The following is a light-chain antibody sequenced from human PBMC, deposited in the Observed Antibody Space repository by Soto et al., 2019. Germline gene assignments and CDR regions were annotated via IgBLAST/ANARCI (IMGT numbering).Light chain of an antibody. CDR1: SSNVGSYKL. CDR3: LSYSSSTSPYV. J-gene: IGLJ1*01. CDR2: DVT. Sequence: QSALTQPASVSGSPGQSITISCTGTSSNVGSYKLVSWYQQHPGKAPKLMIYDVTNRPSGVSNRFSGSKSGNTASLTISGLQAEDEADYYCLSYSSSTSPYVLGTATKLTVL. V-gene: IGLV2-14*02.